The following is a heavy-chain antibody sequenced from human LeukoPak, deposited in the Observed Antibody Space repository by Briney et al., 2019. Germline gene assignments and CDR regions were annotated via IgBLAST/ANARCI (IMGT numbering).Heavy chain of an antibody. CDR1: GCPLHSFY. CDR3: ARVSRSWSGYYPYYFDY. D-gene: IGHD3-3*01. V-gene: IGHV4-59*01. CDR2: FLYSGST. Sequence: PSETPSPPCPVSGCPLHSFYWDWIRQPPGEGLGGDGYFLYSGSTNYNPSLKSRVTISVDTSKNQFSLKLSSVTAADTAVYYCARVSRSWSGYYPYYFDYWGQGTLVTVSS. J-gene: IGHJ4*02.